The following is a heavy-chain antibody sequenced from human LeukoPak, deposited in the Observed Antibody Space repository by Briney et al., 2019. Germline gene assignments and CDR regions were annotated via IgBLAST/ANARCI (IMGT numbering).Heavy chain of an antibody. CDR2: ISYDGSNK. J-gene: IGHJ4*02. CDR3: AKGRIAVAGRVEYYFDY. CDR1: GFTFSSYG. V-gene: IGHV3-30*18. Sequence: GGSLRLSCAASGFTFSSYGMHWVRQAPGKGLEWVAVISYDGSNKYYADSVKGRFTISRDNSKNTLYLQMNSLRAEDTAVYYCAKGRIAVAGRVEYYFDYWGQGTLVTVSS. D-gene: IGHD6-19*01.